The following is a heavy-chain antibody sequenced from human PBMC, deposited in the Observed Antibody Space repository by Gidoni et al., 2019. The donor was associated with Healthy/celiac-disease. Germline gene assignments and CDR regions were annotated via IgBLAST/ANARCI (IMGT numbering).Heavy chain of an antibody. CDR3: AREKGLGSYRWFDP. CDR1: GGSFSGYY. CDR2: INHSGST. Sequence: QVQLQQWGAGLLKPSETLSLTCAVYGGSFSGYYWSWIRQPPGKGLEWIGEINHSGSTNYNPSLKSRVTISVDTSKNQFSLKLSSVTAADTAVYYCAREKGLGSYRWFDPWGQGTLVTVSS. V-gene: IGHV4-34*01. D-gene: IGHD1-26*01. J-gene: IGHJ5*02.